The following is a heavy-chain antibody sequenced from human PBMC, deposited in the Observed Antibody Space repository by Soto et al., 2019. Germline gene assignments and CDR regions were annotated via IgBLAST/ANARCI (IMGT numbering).Heavy chain of an antibody. CDR1: GGTFSSYA. Sequence: GASVKVSCKASGGTFSSYAISWVRQAPGQGLEWMGGIIPIFGTADYAQKFQGRVTITADESTSTAYMELSSLRSEDTAVYYCARGSGRDKPEYYYYGMEVWGQGARDTVSS. J-gene: IGHJ6*02. D-gene: IGHD6-25*01. CDR3: ARGSGRDKPEYYYYGMEV. V-gene: IGHV1-69*13. CDR2: IIPIFGTA.